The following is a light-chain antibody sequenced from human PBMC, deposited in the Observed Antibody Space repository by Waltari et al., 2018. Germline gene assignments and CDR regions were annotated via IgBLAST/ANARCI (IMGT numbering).Light chain of an antibody. CDR3: SSYGGYNTPYV. J-gene: IGLJ2*01. V-gene: IGLV2-8*01. CDR1: SSAVGGYHF. CDR2: EVI. Sequence: QSALTQPPSASGSPGQSVTISFTGSSSAVGGYHFVPWHQQHPGKAPKLMIYEVIKRPSGVPDRFSGSKSGNTASLTVSGLQAEDEADYYCSSYGGYNTPYVFGGGTKLTVL.